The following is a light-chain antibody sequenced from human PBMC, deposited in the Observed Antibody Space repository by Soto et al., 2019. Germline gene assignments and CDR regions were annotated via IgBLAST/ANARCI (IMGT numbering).Light chain of an antibody. CDR3: CAYGGSGNWV. Sequence: QSALTQPPSASGSPGQSVTISCTGTRSDIGGYNYVSWYQHQPGKAPKVITYDVTKRPSGVPDRFSGSKSGNTASLAVSGLQAEDEAHYYCCAYGGSGNWVFGGGTQLTVL. J-gene: IGLJ3*02. CDR2: DVT. V-gene: IGLV2-8*01. CDR1: RSDIGGYNY.